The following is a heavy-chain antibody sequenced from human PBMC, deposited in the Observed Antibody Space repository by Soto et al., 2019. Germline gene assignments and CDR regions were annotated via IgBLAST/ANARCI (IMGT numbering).Heavy chain of an antibody. Sequence: PGGSLRLSCAASGFTFSGYWMHWVRQAPGKGLVWVSRISFDGTSTSYADSVRGRFAISRDNAKNTLYLQMNSLRADDTAVYYCAREGHFRVLYYYYGMDVWGQGTTVTVSS. J-gene: IGHJ6*02. CDR1: GFTFSGYW. CDR3: AREGHFRVLYYYYGMDV. V-gene: IGHV3-74*01. CDR2: ISFDGTST. D-gene: IGHD3-3*02.